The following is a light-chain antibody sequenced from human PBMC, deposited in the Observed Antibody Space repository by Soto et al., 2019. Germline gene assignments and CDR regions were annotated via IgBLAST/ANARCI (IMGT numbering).Light chain of an antibody. CDR2: DTS. CDR1: QSVSNN. CDR3: QQYNNWPPWA. J-gene: IGKJ1*01. V-gene: IGKV3-15*01. Sequence: EIGMTQSPATLSVSPGERATLSCRASQSVSNNLAWYQQKPGQAPRLLIYDTSIRATGIPARFSGRGSGTEFTLTISSLQSEDFAVYYCQQYNNWPPWAFGQGTKVEIK.